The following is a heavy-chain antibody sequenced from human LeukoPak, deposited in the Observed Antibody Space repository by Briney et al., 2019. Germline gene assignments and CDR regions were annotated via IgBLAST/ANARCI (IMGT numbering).Heavy chain of an antibody. D-gene: IGHD4-17*01. Sequence: PGRSLRLSCAASGFTFSSYAMHWVRQAPGKGLEWVAVISYDGSNKYYADSVKGRFTISRDNSKNTLYLQMNSLRAEDTAVYYCARDRGCGDPGLIGYWGQGTLVTVSS. CDR1: GFTFSSYA. CDR2: ISYDGSNK. J-gene: IGHJ4*02. V-gene: IGHV3-30-3*01. CDR3: ARDRGCGDPGLIGY.